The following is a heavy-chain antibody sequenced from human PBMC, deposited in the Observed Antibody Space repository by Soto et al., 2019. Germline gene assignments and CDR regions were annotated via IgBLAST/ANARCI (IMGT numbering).Heavy chain of an antibody. V-gene: IGHV1-69*01. CDR1: GGTFSSYA. CDR2: IIPIFGTA. Sequence: QVQLVQSGAEVKKPGSSVKVSCKASGGTFSSYAISWVRQAPGQGLEWMGGIIPIFGTANYAQKFQGRVTITADESTSTAYMELSSLRSEDTAVYYCARGPYCRGGSCDSNWFDPWGQGTLVTVSS. J-gene: IGHJ5*02. D-gene: IGHD2-15*01. CDR3: ARGPYCRGGSCDSNWFDP.